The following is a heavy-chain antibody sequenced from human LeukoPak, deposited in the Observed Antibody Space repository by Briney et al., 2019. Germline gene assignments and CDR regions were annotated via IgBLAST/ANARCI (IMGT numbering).Heavy chain of an antibody. CDR2: IYPADSDV. J-gene: IGHJ4*02. V-gene: IGHV5-51*01. D-gene: IGHD2-21*02. CDR1: GYSFTNYW. Sequence: GESLKISCKASGYSFTNYWIGWVRQMPGKGLEWMGTIYPADSDVRYSPSFQGQVTISADKSISTAYLQWRSLKASDTAIYFCARPSEAGRIPLTATAFDLWGQGVLVTVSS. CDR3: ARPSEAGRIPLTATAFDL.